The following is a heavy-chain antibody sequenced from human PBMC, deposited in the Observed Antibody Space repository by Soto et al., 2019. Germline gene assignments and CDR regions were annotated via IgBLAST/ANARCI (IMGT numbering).Heavy chain of an antibody. J-gene: IGHJ3*02. V-gene: IGHV3-15*05. Sequence: EVQLVESGGGLVKPGGSLRLSCAASGFTFSNAWMSWVRQAPGKGLEWVGRIKSKTDGGTTDYAAPVKGRFTISRDDSKNTLYLQMNSLRTEYTAVYYCTTLHHDCWSGYYGVAAFDIWGQGTMVTVSS. CDR2: IKSKTDGGTT. D-gene: IGHD3-3*01. CDR3: TTLHHDCWSGYYGVAAFDI. CDR1: GFTFSNAW.